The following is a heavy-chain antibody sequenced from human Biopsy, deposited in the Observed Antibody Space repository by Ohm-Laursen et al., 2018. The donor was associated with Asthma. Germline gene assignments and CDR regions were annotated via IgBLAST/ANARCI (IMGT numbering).Heavy chain of an antibody. Sequence: SLRLSCAASGFTFSSYWMSWVRQAPGKGLEWVANIKQDGSEKYYVDSVKGRSTISRDNAKNSLYLQMNSLRAEDTAVYYCARDRPITMVRGVIITFDPWGQGTLVTVSS. J-gene: IGHJ5*02. CDR2: IKQDGSEK. CDR1: GFTFSSYW. D-gene: IGHD3-10*01. CDR3: ARDRPITMVRGVIITFDP. V-gene: IGHV3-7*05.